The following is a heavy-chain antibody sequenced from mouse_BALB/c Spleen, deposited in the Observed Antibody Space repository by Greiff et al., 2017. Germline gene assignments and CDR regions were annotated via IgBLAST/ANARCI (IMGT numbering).Heavy chain of an antibody. Sequence: EVKLVESGGGLVQPGGSLRLSCATSGFTFTDYYVSWVRQPPGKALEWLGFIRNKANGYTTEYSASVKGRFTISRDNSQSILYLQMNTLRAEDSATYYCARDIGDLYDMDYWGQGTSVTVSS. CDR1: GFTFTDYY. V-gene: IGHV7-3*02. D-gene: IGHD2-13*01. J-gene: IGHJ4*01. CDR2: IRNKANGYTT. CDR3: ARDIGDLYDMDY.